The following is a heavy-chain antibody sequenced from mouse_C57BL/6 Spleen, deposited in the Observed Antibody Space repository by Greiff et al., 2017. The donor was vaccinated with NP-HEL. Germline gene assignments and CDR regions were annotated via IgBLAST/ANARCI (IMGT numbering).Heavy chain of an antibody. CDR3: ARQGFHGDDEAWFAY. D-gene: IGHD2-2*01. Sequence: DVMLVESGGGLVKPGGSLKLSCAASGFTFSSYTMSWVRQTPEKRLEWVATISGGGGNTYYPDSVKGRFTISRDNAKNTLYLQMSSLRSEDTALYYCARQGFHGDDEAWFAYWGQGTLVTVSA. J-gene: IGHJ3*01. V-gene: IGHV5-9*01. CDR2: ISGGGGNT. CDR1: GFTFSSYT.